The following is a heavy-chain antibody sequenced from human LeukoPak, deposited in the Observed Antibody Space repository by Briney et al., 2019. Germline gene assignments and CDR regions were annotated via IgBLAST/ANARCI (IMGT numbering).Heavy chain of an antibody. V-gene: IGHV1-2*06. Sequence: ASVKVSCKASGYTFTGYYMNWVRQAPGQGLEWMGRINPNTGGTNFAQSFQGRVTMTRDTSITTAYMELSRLRSDDTAVYYCARVGDGLNDAFDIWGQGTMVTVSS. D-gene: IGHD5-24*01. J-gene: IGHJ3*02. CDR1: GYTFTGYY. CDR3: ARVGDGLNDAFDI. CDR2: INPNTGGT.